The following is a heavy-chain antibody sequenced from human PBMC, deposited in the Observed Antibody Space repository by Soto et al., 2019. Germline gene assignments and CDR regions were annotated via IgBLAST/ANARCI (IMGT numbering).Heavy chain of an antibody. CDR1: GFTFSSYS. CDR3: ARDVYSSSRYFDY. CDR2: ISSSSSYI. J-gene: IGHJ4*02. V-gene: IGHV3-21*01. D-gene: IGHD6-6*01. Sequence: EVQLVESGGGLDKPGGSLRLSCAASGFTFSSYSMNWVRQAPGKGLEWVSSISSSSSYIYYADSVKGRFTISRDNAKNSLYLQMNSLRAEDTAVYYCARDVYSSSRYFDYWGQGTLVTVSS.